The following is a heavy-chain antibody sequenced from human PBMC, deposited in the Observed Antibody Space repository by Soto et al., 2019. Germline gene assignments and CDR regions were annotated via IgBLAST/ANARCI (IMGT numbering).Heavy chain of an antibody. V-gene: IGHV4-31*03. CDR3: ARTGYYSSTSCYYYFDY. CDR2: IYYSGST. D-gene: IGHD2-2*03. Sequence: QVQLQESGPGLVKPSQTLSVTCTVSGGSISSGGYYWSWIRQHPGKGLEWIGYIYYSGSTYYNPSLKSRVTISVDTSKNQFSLNLSSVTAADTAVYYCARTGYYSSTSCYYYFDYWGQGTLVTVSS. J-gene: IGHJ4*02. CDR1: GGSISSGGYY.